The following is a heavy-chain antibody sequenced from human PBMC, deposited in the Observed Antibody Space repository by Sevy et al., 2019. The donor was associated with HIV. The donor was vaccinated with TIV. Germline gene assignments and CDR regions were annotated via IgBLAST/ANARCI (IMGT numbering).Heavy chain of an antibody. J-gene: IGHJ3*02. CDR1: GLPFSSYA. CDR2: ISYDARDE. CDR3: ARFPPERAFDI. Sequence: GGSLRLSCAASGLPFSSYAMHWVRQGPGKGLEWVAVISYDARDEAYADSVKGRFTISRDNSKNTLYLQMNSLRAEDTAMYYWARFPPERAFDIWGQGTMVTVSS. V-gene: IGHV3-30*04.